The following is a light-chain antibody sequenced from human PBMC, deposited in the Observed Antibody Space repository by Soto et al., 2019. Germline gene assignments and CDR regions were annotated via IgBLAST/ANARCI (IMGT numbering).Light chain of an antibody. CDR3: QSYDSSVSKVV. J-gene: IGLJ2*01. V-gene: IGLV1-40*01. CDR2: GNN. CDR1: SSNIGAGYD. Sequence: QSVLTQPPSVSGAPGQRVTISCTGSSSNIGAGYDVHWYQQLPGTAPKLLISGNNNRPSGVPDRFSGSKSGTSASLAITGLQAEDEADYSCQSYDSSVSKVVFGGGTKLTVL.